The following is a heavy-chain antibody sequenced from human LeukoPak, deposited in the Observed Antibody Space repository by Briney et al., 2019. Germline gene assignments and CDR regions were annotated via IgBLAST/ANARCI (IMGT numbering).Heavy chain of an antibody. CDR3: ARDRGWFDP. J-gene: IGHJ5*02. Sequence: SETLSLTCTVSGGSISSGGYYWSWIRQHPGKGLEWIGYIYYSGSTYYNSSLKSRVTISVDTSKNQFSLKLSSVTAAYTAEYYCARDRGWFDPWGQGTLVTVSS. CDR2: IYYSGST. CDR1: GGSISSGGYY. V-gene: IGHV4-31*03.